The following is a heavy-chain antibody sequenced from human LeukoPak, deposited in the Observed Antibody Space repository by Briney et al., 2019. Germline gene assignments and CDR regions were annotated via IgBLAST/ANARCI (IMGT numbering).Heavy chain of an antibody. CDR2: MYYNGNT. CDR1: GGSISGYY. J-gene: IGHJ4*02. CDR3: ARGNVAVAGTFDF. Sequence: SETLSLTCTVSGGSISGYYWTWIRQPPGKGLEWIGYMYYNGNTNYNPSLKSRVTISVDPSKNQFSLQLNSVTPEDTAVYYCARGNVAVAGTFDFWGQGTLVTVSS. V-gene: IGHV4-59*12. D-gene: IGHD6-19*01.